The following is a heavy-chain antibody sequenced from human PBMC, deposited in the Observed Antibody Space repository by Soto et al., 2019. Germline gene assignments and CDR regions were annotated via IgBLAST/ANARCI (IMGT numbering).Heavy chain of an antibody. J-gene: IGHJ4*02. CDR3: XRVGXXXYFDX. CDR2: ISSSSSYT. V-gene: IGHV3-11*05. Sequence: QVQLVESGGGLVKPGGSLRLSCAASGFTFSDSYMTWIRQAPGKGLEWVSYISSSSSYTNYADSVKGRFTISRDNAKNSLYLQMNSLRAEDTXVXYXXRVGXXXYFDXWGQGTLVTVSS. CDR1: GFTFSDSY.